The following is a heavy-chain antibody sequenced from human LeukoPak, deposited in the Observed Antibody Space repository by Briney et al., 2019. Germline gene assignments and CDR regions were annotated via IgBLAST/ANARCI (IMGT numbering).Heavy chain of an antibody. J-gene: IGHJ5*02. V-gene: IGHV3-9*01. CDR3: TKGGSRHADT. Sequence: GGSLRLSCAASGFTFEDYAMHWVRRAPGKGLEWVSGISWHSENIGYADSVKGRFTISRDNAKNSLYLQMNSLRAEDTAIYYCTKGGSRHADTWGQGTLVTVSS. D-gene: IGHD6-13*01. CDR1: GFTFEDYA. CDR2: ISWHSENI.